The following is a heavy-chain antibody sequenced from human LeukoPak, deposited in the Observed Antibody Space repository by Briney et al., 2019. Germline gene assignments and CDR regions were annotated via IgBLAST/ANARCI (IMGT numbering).Heavy chain of an antibody. Sequence: ASVKVSCKASGYTFTGYYMHWVRQAPGQGLEWMGWINPNSGGTNYAQKFQGRVTMTRDTSISTAYMELSRLRSDDTAVYYCARDRRDYDFLTGYYSYYFDQWGQGTLVTVSS. D-gene: IGHD3-9*01. CDR3: ARDRRDYDFLTGYYSYYFDQ. CDR1: GYTFTGYY. J-gene: IGHJ4*02. CDR2: INPNSGGT. V-gene: IGHV1-2*02.